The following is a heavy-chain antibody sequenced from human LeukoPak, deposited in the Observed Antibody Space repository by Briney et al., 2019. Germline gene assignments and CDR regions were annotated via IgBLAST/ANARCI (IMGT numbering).Heavy chain of an antibody. CDR1: GYSISSGYY. CDR3: ARAYSSSWYLNWFDP. CDR2: IYYSGST. D-gene: IGHD6-13*01. Sequence: TSETLSLTCTVSGYSISSGYYWSWIRQPPGKGLEWIGYIYYSGSTNYNPSLKSRVTISVDTSKNQFSLKLSSVTAADTAVYYCARAYSSSWYLNWFDPWGQGTPVTVSS. J-gene: IGHJ5*02. V-gene: IGHV4-61*01.